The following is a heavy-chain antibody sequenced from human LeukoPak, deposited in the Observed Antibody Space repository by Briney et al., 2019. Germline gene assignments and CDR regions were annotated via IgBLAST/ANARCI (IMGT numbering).Heavy chain of an antibody. CDR2: INPNSGGT. Sequence: GASVKVSCKASLYTFTGYYMHWVRQAPGHGREWVGWINPNSGGTNYAQKFTGRVTMTRDTSISTAYMELSRLRADDTAVYYCARGGHRRYYSTSGSAFDPWGQGTLVTVSS. J-gene: IGHJ5*02. D-gene: IGHD3-10*01. CDR1: LYTFTGYY. V-gene: IGHV1-2*02. CDR3: ARGGHRRYYSTSGSAFDP.